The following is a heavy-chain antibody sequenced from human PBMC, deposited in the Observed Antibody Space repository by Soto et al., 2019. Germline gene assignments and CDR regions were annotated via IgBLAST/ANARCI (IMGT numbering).Heavy chain of an antibody. CDR1: GGSISSGVYY. Sequence: SETRSLTCTVSGGSISSGVYYWSWIRQPPGKGLEWIGYIYYSGSTYYNPSVKRRVTISVDTSKNQFSLKLSSVTAADTAVYYCASGGGNIDYGGQGTRVTVSS. D-gene: IGHD1-26*01. CDR3: ASGGGNIDY. CDR2: IYYSGST. V-gene: IGHV4-30-4*01. J-gene: IGHJ4*02.